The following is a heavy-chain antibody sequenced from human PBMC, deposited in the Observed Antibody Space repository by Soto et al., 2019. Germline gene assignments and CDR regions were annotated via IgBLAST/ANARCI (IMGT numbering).Heavy chain of an antibody. CDR2: ISSGSDYI. Sequence: EGQLVESGGGLVKPGGSLRLYYAASGFTFSRYSMNWVRQAPGKGLEWVSSISSGSDYIFYADSVKGRFTISRDNAKNSLFLQMNGLTAEDTAVYYCARSPVGDAFNVWGQGTVVTVSS. V-gene: IGHV3-21*01. CDR1: GFTFSRYS. CDR3: ARSPVGDAFNV. J-gene: IGHJ3*01.